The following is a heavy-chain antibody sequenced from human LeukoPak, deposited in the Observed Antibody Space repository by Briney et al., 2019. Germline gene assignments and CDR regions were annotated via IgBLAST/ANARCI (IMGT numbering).Heavy chain of an antibody. CDR3: AILAHVYYYGMDV. Sequence: SETLSLTCTVSGGSISSYYWSWIRQPPGKGLEWIGYIYYSGSTNYNPSLKSRVTISVDTSKNQFSLKLSSVTAADTAVYYCAILAHVYYYGMDVWGQGTTVTVSS. V-gene: IGHV4-59*12. CDR2: IYYSGST. CDR1: GGSISSYY. J-gene: IGHJ6*02.